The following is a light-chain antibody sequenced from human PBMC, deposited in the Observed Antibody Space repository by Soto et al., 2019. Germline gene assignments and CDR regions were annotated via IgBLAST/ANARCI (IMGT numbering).Light chain of an antibody. Sequence: EIVLTQSPGTLSLSPGERATLSYRASQSVRSSYFAWYQQKPGQAPRLLIYGASSRATGIPDRFSGSGSGTEFTLTISRLEPEDFAVYYCQQYGSSPPTFGQGTKVEIK. CDR3: QQYGSSPPT. CDR1: QSVRSSY. CDR2: GAS. V-gene: IGKV3-20*01. J-gene: IGKJ1*01.